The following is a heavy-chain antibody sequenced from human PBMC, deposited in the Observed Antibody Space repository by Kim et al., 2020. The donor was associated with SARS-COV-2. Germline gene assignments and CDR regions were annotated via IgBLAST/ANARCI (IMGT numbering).Heavy chain of an antibody. Sequence: GGSLRLSCAASGFTFSSYAMHWVRQAPGKGLEWVAVISYDGSNKYYADSVKGRFTISRDNSKNTLYLQMNSLRAEDTAVYYCARDPDDYIWGSYRQRVGYYFDYWGQGTLVTVSS. CDR2: ISYDGSNK. V-gene: IGHV3-30-3*01. J-gene: IGHJ4*02. D-gene: IGHD3-16*02. CDR3: ARDPDDYIWGSYRQRVGYYFDY. CDR1: GFTFSSYA.